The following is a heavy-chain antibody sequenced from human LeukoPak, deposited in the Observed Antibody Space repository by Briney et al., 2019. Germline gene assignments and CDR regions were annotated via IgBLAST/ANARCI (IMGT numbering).Heavy chain of an antibody. J-gene: IGHJ3*02. Sequence: GGSLRLSCAASGFTFSSYAMHWVRQAPGKGLEWVAVISYDGSNKYYADSVKGRFTISRDNSKNTLYLQMNSLRAEDTAVYYCARDAHYYDSSGYPSHGAFDIWGQGTMVTVSS. V-gene: IGHV3-30-3*01. CDR1: GFTFSSYA. CDR3: ARDAHYYDSSGYPSHGAFDI. D-gene: IGHD3-22*01. CDR2: ISYDGSNK.